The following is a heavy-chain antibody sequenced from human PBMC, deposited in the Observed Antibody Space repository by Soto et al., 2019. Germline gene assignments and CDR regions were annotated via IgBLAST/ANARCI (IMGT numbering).Heavy chain of an antibody. J-gene: IGHJ4*02. CDR3: ARDIVAGSGWYTYDY. CDR2: INDDSDSI. V-gene: IGHV3-48*01. D-gene: IGHD6-19*01. CDR1: GFTFSRYS. Sequence: EVQLVESGGNLVQPGGSLRLSCAASGFTFSRYSMNWVRQAPGKGLEWVSYINDDSDSIYYADSVKGRFTISRDNAKNSLYLQMDRLSAEDTAVYYCARDIVAGSGWYTYDYWGQGTLVTVSS.